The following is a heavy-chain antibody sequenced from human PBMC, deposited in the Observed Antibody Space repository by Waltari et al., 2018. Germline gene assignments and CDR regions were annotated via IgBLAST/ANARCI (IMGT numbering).Heavy chain of an antibody. D-gene: IGHD6-19*01. CDR3: ARDRGSSGWFYYYGMDV. J-gene: IGHJ6*02. CDR1: GDSVSSNSAA. V-gene: IGHV6-1*01. CDR2: TYYRSKVYN. Sequence: QVQLQQSGPGLVKPSQTLSLTCAISGDSVSSNSAAWNWIRQSPSRGLEWLGRTYYRSKVYNDYAVSVKSRITINPDTSKNQFSLQLNSVTPEDTAVYYCARDRGSSGWFYYYGMDVWGQGTTVTVSS.